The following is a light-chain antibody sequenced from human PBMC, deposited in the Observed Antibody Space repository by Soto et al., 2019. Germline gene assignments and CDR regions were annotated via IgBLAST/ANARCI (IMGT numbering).Light chain of an antibody. Sequence: QSALTQPASVSGSPGQSVTISCTGTSSDVGRYDLVSWYQQHPGEAPKLLIYEVTERPSGVSIRFSGSKSEYTAPLTISGLQAEDEADYYCASYAGRGVGVFGGGTKLTVL. CDR2: EVT. CDR1: SSDVGRYDL. V-gene: IGLV2-23*02. CDR3: ASYAGRGVGV. J-gene: IGLJ2*01.